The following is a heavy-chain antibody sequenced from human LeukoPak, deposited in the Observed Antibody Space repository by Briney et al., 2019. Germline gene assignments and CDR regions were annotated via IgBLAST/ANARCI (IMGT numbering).Heavy chain of an antibody. Sequence: GASVKVSCKASGYIFINYGITWVRQAPGQGLEWMGIINPSGGSTSYAQKFQGRVTMTRATSTSTVYMELSSLRSEDTAVYYCARSNNYYESSGYYAKTRRDFDYWGQGTLVTVSS. J-gene: IGHJ4*02. V-gene: IGHV1-46*01. CDR3: ARSNNYYESSGYYAKTRRDFDY. CDR1: GYIFINYG. CDR2: INPSGGST. D-gene: IGHD3-22*01.